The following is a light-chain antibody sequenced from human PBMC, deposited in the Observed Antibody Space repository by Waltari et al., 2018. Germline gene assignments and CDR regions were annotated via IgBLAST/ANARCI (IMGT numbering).Light chain of an antibody. CDR3: QSFDISLNGAV. V-gene: IGLV1-40*01. Sequence: QSVLTQPPSVSGAPGQRVTISCTGGSSNLGTGSDVHWYQQLPGTAPKLLIYTNIYRPSGVPDRFSGSKSGTSASLIIAGLQAEDAADYYCQSFDISLNGAVFGAGTKVTVL. CDR1: SSNLGTGSD. J-gene: IGLJ1*01. CDR2: TNI.